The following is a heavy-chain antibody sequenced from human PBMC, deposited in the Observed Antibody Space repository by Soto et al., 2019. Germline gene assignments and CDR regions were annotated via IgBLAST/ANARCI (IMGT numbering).Heavy chain of an antibody. V-gene: IGHV4-34*01. CDR2: INHSGST. CDR1: GGSFSGYY. CDR3: ARGIAAAGNWFDP. J-gene: IGHJ5*02. Sequence: SETLSLTCAVYGGSFSGYYWSWIRQPPGKGLEWIGEINHSGSTNYNPSLKSRVTISVDTSKNQFSLKLSSVTAADTAVYYCARGIAAAGNWFDPWGQGTLVTVSS. D-gene: IGHD6-13*01.